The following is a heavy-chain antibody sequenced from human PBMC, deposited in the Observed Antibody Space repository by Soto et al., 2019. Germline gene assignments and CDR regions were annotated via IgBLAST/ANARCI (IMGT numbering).Heavy chain of an antibody. CDR2: IYYSERTSYNSGST. J-gene: IGHJ5*02. CDR3: ARHTRNKFDP. V-gene: IGHV4-39*01. Sequence: PSETLSLTCTVSGDSMTSSSYYWGWIRHPPGKGLEWVGSIYYSERTSYNSGSTYYSPSLKSRVAISGDTSKGQLSLKLSSVTAADTAVYYCARHTRNKFDPWGQATLVTVSS. CDR1: GDSMTSSSYY.